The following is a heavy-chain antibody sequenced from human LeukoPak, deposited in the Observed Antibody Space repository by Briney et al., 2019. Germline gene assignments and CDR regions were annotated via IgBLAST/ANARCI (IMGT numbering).Heavy chain of an antibody. CDR1: GFTFSSYA. J-gene: IGHJ5*02. CDR3: AKRGGSSGYYYQNWFDP. D-gene: IGHD3-22*01. V-gene: IGHV3-23*01. Sequence: GGSLRLSCAASGFTFSSYAMSWVRQAPGKGLEWVSAINGSGGSTYYADSVKGRFTISRDNSKNTLYLQMNSLRAEDTAVYYCAKRGGSSGYYYQNWFDPWGQGTLVTVSS. CDR2: INGSGGST.